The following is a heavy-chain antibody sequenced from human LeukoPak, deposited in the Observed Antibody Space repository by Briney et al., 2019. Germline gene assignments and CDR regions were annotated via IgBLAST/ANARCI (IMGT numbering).Heavy chain of an antibody. J-gene: IGHJ4*02. CDR3: ARDKYGDQYYFDY. CDR1: GFTFSSYS. D-gene: IGHD4-17*01. Sequence: PRGSLRLSCAASGFTFSSYSMNWVRQAPGKGLEWVSFISSSSSYIYYADSVKGRFTISRDNAWNSLYLQMNSLRAEDTAVYYCARDKYGDQYYFDYWGQGTLVTVSS. CDR2: ISSSSSYI. V-gene: IGHV3-21*01.